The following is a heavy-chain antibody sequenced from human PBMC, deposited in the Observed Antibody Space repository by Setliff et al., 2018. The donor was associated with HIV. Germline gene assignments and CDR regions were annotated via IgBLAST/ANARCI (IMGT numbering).Heavy chain of an antibody. D-gene: IGHD2-2*01. Sequence: GGSLRLSCAASGFTVSSSSMNWVRQVPGKGLEWVSSISSGRDFKYYADSVTGRFTISRDYAKNTLYLQRNSLRAEDTAVYYCARRAYCSSTTCFDNWGQGTLVTVSS. CDR2: ISSGRDFK. CDR1: GFTVSSSS. CDR3: ARRAYCSSTTCFDN. V-gene: IGHV3-21*01. J-gene: IGHJ4*02.